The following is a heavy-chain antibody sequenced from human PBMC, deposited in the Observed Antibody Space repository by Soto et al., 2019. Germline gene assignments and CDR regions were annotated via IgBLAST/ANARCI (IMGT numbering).Heavy chain of an antibody. D-gene: IGHD3-10*01. CDR2: ISGSGDKT. CDR1: GFTFSTYA. V-gene: IGHV3-23*01. J-gene: IGHJ4*02. CDR3: AKEDGSYYTNYFHF. Sequence: EVQLLESGGDLVQPGGSLRLSCAASGFTFSTYAMSWVRQAPGKGLEWVSHISGSGDKTYYADSVKGRFTISRDNSKNTLYLQMNRLRAEDTAMYYCAKEDGSYYTNYFHFWGQGTLVTVSS.